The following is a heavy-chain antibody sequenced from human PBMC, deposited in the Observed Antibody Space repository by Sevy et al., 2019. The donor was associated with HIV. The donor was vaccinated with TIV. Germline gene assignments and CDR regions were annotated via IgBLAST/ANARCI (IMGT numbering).Heavy chain of an antibody. CDR2: INAGNGNT. Sequence: ASVKVSCKASGYTFTSYAIHWVRPAPGQRLEWMGWINAGNGNTKYSQKIQGRVTITRDTSASTAYMGLSSLRSEDTAVYYCARDGGEATTNFDYWGQGTLVTVSS. CDR3: ARDGGEATTNFDY. CDR1: GYTFTSYA. V-gene: IGHV1-3*01. J-gene: IGHJ4*02. D-gene: IGHD5-12*01.